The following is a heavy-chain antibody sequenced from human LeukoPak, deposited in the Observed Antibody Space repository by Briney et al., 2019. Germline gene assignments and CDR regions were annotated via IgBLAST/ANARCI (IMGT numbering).Heavy chain of an antibody. Sequence: PGGSLRLSCAASGFTFSSYAMSWVRQAPGKGLEWVSAISGSGGSTYYADSVKGRFTISRDNSKNTLYLQMNSLRAEDTAVYYCATKHVLLWFGESRGAFDIWGQGTMVTVSS. V-gene: IGHV3-23*01. CDR2: ISGSGGST. CDR1: GFTFSSYA. CDR3: ATKHVLLWFGESRGAFDI. J-gene: IGHJ3*02. D-gene: IGHD3-10*01.